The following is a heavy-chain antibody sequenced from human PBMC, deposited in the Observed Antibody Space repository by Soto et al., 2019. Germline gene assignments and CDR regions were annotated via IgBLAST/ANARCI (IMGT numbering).Heavy chain of an antibody. CDR2: IYRTGST. J-gene: IGHJ4*02. D-gene: IGHD1-7*01. Sequence: LSLTCAVSGGSFTSNNWWTWVRQPPGQGLEWIGEIYRTGSTIYNPSLKSRVTISLDKSENQFSLKVTSLTAADTAVYYCASRDPGTSVDYWGQGTLVTVSS. CDR1: GGSFTSNNW. CDR3: ASRDPGTSVDY. V-gene: IGHV4-4*02.